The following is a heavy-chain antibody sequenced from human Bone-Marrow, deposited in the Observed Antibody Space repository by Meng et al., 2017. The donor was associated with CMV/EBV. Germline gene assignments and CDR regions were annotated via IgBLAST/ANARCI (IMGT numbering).Heavy chain of an antibody. CDR3: AKPILPYGPRVSYGRDV. CDR1: GFTFSSYC. J-gene: IGHJ6*02. D-gene: IGHD4-17*01. CDR2: IMQDGIEK. V-gene: IGHV3-7*01. Sequence: GGSLRLSCAASGFTFSSYCMTWVRQAPGTGLELVANIMQDGIEKYYVDSVKGRFTISRDNAKNTLYLQKNSLRVEDTAVYYCAKPILPYGPRVSYGRDVWGQGTTVTASS.